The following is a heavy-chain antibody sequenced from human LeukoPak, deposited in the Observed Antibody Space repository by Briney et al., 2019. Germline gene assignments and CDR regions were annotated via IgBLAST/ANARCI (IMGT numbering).Heavy chain of an antibody. CDR3: ARRGRDGYNTYYFDY. V-gene: IGHV5-51*01. Sequence: PGEPLKISCQCSGYTFTSYWIGWVRQLPGKGLEWMGIIYPGDSDTRYSPSFQGQVTISADKSISTAYLQWSSLKASDTAMYYCARRGRDGYNTYYFDYWGQGTLVTVSS. CDR1: GYTFTSYW. D-gene: IGHD5-24*01. J-gene: IGHJ4*02. CDR2: IYPGDSDT.